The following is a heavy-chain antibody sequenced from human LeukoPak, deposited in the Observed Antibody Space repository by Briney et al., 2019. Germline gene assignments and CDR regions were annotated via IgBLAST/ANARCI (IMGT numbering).Heavy chain of an antibody. V-gene: IGHV3-21*01. Sequence: GSLRLSCAASGFTFSSYSMNWVRQAPGKGLEWVSSISSSSSYIYYADSVKGRFTISRDNAKNSLYLQMNSLRAEDTAVYYCARDFDWDYYYYMDVWGKGITVTVSS. CDR3: ARDFDWDYYYYMDV. CDR2: ISSSSSYI. CDR1: GFTFSSYS. J-gene: IGHJ6*03. D-gene: IGHD3-9*01.